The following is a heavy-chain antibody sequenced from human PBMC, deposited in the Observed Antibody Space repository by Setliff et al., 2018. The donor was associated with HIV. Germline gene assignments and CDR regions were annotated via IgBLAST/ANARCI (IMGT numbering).Heavy chain of an antibody. D-gene: IGHD3-3*01. CDR1: GGSFSDHY. J-gene: IGHJ1*01. V-gene: IGHV4-34*01. CDR3: ARVGPPDFWSGSFQH. Sequence: LSLTCAVYGGSFSDHYWSWIRQPPGKGLEWIGEINHSGSTNYNSSLKSRVTISVDTSKNQFSLKLSSVTAADTAVYYCARVGPPDFWSGSFQHWGQGTLVTAPQ. CDR2: INHSGST.